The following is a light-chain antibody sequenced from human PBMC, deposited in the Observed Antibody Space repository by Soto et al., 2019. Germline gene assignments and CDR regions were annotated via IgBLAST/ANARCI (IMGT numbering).Light chain of an antibody. Sequence: AIQMTQSPSSLSASVGDRVTITCRASQGIRNGLGWYQQKPGKAPKLLIYAASSLQSGVPSRFSGSGSGTDFTLTISSLQPEDFATYYCLQDYDSPLTFGQGTTVEI. J-gene: IGKJ1*01. CDR1: QGIRNG. V-gene: IGKV1-6*01. CDR2: AAS. CDR3: LQDYDSPLT.